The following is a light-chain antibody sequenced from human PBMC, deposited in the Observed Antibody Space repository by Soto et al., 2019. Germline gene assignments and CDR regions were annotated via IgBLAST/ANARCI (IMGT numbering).Light chain of an antibody. Sequence: EIVLTQSPGTLSLSPGERATLSCRASQSVSSSYLAWYQQKPGQAPRLLIYGASSRATGIPDRFSGSGSGTDFTLTISRPEPEDFAVYYCHQYGSSPLTFGGGTKVEIK. CDR1: QSVSSSY. V-gene: IGKV3-20*01. CDR2: GAS. J-gene: IGKJ4*01. CDR3: HQYGSSPLT.